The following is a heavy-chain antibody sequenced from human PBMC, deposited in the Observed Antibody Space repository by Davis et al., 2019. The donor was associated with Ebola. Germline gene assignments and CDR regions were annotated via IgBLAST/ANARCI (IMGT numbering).Heavy chain of an antibody. CDR2: MSYDGSTK. D-gene: IGHD2-2*01. CDR3: ARGPGKEVPYDYYYYGMDV. Sequence: GGSLRLSCAASGFTFSNYAMHWVRQAPGKGLEWVAVMSYDGSTKYYADSVKGRFTVSRDISKNTLYLQINSPRVEDTSVYYCARGPGKEVPYDYYYYGMDVWGKGTTLTVSS. J-gene: IGHJ6*04. CDR1: GFTFSNYA. V-gene: IGHV3-30-3*01.